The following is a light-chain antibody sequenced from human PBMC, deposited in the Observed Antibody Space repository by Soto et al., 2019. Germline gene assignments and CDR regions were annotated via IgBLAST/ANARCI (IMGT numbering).Light chain of an antibody. CDR3: QQYDNLPPFT. Sequence: DIQMTQSPSSLSASVGDRVTITCQASQDISNYLNWYQQKPGKAPKLLIYDASNLETGVPSRFSGSGSGTEFTFTISSLQPEDIATYYCQQYDNLPPFTFGPGNNVDIK. CDR2: DAS. J-gene: IGKJ3*01. CDR1: QDISNY. V-gene: IGKV1-33*01.